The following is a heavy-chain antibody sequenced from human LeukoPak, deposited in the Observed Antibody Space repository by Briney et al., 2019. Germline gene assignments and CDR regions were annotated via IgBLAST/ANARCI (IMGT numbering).Heavy chain of an antibody. CDR1: GFTFSSYG. J-gene: IGHJ3*02. D-gene: IGHD6-19*01. CDR3: AKVPASYSSGWYGGAFDI. Sequence: GGSLRLSCAASGFTFSSYGMHWVRQAPGKGLEWAAVISYDGSNKYYADSVKGRFTISRDNSKNTLYLQMNSLRAEDTAVYYCAKVPASYSSGWYGGAFDIWGQGTMVTVSS. V-gene: IGHV3-30*18. CDR2: ISYDGSNK.